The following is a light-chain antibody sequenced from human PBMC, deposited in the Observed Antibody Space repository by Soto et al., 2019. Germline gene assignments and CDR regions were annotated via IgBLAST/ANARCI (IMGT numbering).Light chain of an antibody. J-gene: IGKJ1*01. CDR3: HQYNSYSWA. V-gene: IGKV1-5*01. Sequence: DIQMTQSPSTLSASVGDRVTITCRASQSIRNWLAWYQQKPGKAPDLLIFDASSLKSGVPSRFSGSGFGTEFTLTISRLQADDFATYYCHQYNSYSWAFGQGTKVDIK. CDR1: QSIRNW. CDR2: DAS.